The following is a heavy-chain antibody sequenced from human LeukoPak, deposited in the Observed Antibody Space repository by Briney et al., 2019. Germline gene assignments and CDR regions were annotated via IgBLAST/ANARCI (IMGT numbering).Heavy chain of an antibody. V-gene: IGHV1-46*01. Sequence: ASVKVSCKASGYTFTSYYMHWVRQAPGQGLEWMGIINPSGGSTSYAQKFQGRVTMTRDTSTSTVYMELSSLRSEDTAVYYCARDRRCGGSCSNWFGPWGQGTLVTVSS. J-gene: IGHJ5*02. D-gene: IGHD2-15*01. CDR2: INPSGGST. CDR1: GYTFTSYY. CDR3: ARDRRCGGSCSNWFGP.